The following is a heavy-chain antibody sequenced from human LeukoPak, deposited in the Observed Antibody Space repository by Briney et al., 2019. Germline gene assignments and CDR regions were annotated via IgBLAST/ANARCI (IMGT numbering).Heavy chain of an antibody. J-gene: IGHJ4*02. Sequence: AGGSLRRYCSAYRYTFCSYAVGWVRWAPGKGLDWVAAISPTGDKTYYADSVKGRFTISRDTSKNTLNLQMNSLGAEDTALYYCASRGYCSSTTCYFDRWGQGALVTVSS. V-gene: IGHV3-23*01. CDR2: ISPTGDKT. CDR1: RYTFCSYA. CDR3: ASRGYCSSTTCYFDR. D-gene: IGHD2-2*03.